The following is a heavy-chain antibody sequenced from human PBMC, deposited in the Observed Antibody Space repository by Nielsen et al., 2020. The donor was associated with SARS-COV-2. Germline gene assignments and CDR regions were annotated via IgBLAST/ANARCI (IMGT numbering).Heavy chain of an antibody. V-gene: IGHV3-53*01. CDR2: IYSDGST. Sequence: GESLKISCAAPGFTVSRYNMNWVRQAPGKGLEWVSIIYSDGSTYYAGSVKGRLTISRDNSKNTLYLQMNSLRAEDTAVYYCAKAFRSSDWVRAATDFWGQGTLVTVSS. D-gene: IGHD6-25*01. CDR1: GFTVSRYN. CDR3: AKAFRSSDWVRAATDF. J-gene: IGHJ4*02.